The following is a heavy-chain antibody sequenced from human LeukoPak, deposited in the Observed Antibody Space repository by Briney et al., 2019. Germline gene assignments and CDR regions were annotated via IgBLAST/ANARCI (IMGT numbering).Heavy chain of an antibody. CDR3: ARAVDDYVWGSYRPPGH. Sequence: GGSLRLSCAASGFTFSSYWMHWVRQAPGKGLVWVSRIKSDGSTTTYADSVKGRFTISRDNAKNSLYPQMNSLRAEDTAVYYCARAVDDYVWGSYRPPGHWGQGTLVTVSS. CDR2: IKSDGSTT. D-gene: IGHD3-16*02. J-gene: IGHJ4*02. CDR1: GFTFSSYW. V-gene: IGHV3-74*01.